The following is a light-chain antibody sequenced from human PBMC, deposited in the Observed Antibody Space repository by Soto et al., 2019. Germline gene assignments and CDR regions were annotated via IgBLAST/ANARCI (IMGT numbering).Light chain of an antibody. CDR3: QQCNNRPIT. CDR1: QSLSKS. V-gene: IGKV3-11*01. Sequence: IVLTQSPATLSLSPGERATLCCRASQSLSKSLVWYQQKPGQAPRLLIDGASNRATGIPARFSGSGSGTDFTLTISSLQSEDYAVYYCQQCNNRPITFGQGTRLEIK. CDR2: GAS. J-gene: IGKJ5*01.